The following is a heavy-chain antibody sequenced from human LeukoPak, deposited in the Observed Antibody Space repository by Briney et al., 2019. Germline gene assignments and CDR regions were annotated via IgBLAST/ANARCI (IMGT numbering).Heavy chain of an antibody. CDR3: ARGQRYSSSWYGVSWAYYFDY. Sequence: SETLSLTCAVYGGSFSGYYWSWIRRPPGKGLEWIGEINHSGSTNYNPSLKSRVTISVDTSKNQFSLKLSSVTAADTAVYYCARGQRYSSSWYGVSWAYYFDYWGQGTLVTVSS. CDR1: GGSFSGYY. J-gene: IGHJ4*02. V-gene: IGHV4-34*01. CDR2: INHSGST. D-gene: IGHD6-13*01.